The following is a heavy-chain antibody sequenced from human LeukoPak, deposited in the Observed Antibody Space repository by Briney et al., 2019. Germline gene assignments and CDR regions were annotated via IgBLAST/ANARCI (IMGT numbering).Heavy chain of an antibody. CDR2: IKEDGSRN. D-gene: IGHD6-19*01. V-gene: IGHV3-7*05. J-gene: IGHJ4*02. CDR1: GFTSSSYW. Sequence: GGSLRLSCAASGFTSSSYWMSWVRQAPGKGLEWVANIKEDGSRNHYVDSVKGRFTISRDNAKNSLYLQMSSLRAEDTAVYYCARQLSGWYDADPYWGQGTLVTVSS. CDR3: ARQLSGWYDADPY.